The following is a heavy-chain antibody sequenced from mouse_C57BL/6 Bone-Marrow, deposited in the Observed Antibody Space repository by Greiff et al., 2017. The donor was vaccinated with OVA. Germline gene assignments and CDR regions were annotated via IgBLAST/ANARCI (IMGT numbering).Heavy chain of an antibody. V-gene: IGHV3-1*01. CDR3: ARAPYYGSSYYFAY. CDR2: ISYNGST. D-gene: IGHD1-1*01. J-gene: IGHJ3*01. Sequence: EVQLQQSGPGMVKPSQSLSLTCTVTGYSITSGYDWHWIRHFPGNKLEWMGYISYNGSTNYNPSLKSRISITHDTSKNHFFLKLNSVTTEDTATYDCARAPYYGSSYYFAYWGQGTLVTVSA. CDR1: GYSITSGYD.